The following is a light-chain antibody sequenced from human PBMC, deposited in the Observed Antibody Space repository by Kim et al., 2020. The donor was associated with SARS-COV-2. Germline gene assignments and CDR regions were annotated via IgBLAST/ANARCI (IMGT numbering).Light chain of an antibody. Sequence: SASVGDRVTITCRASQGVSHFLAWFLQRPGRAPESLIYDASSLKDGVPSRFTAGGSGTDFTLTITSLQPEDSATYYCQQYFSYPLTLGGGTKVEI. J-gene: IGKJ4*01. V-gene: IGKV1-16*01. CDR2: DAS. CDR3: QQYFSYPLT. CDR1: QGVSHF.